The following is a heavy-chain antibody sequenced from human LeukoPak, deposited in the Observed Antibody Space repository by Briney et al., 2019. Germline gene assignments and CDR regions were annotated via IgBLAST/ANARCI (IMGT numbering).Heavy chain of an antibody. D-gene: IGHD2-2*01. Sequence: ASVKVSCKASGYTFTGYYMHWVRQAPGQGLEWMGWINPNSGGTNYAQKFQGRVTMTRDTSISSAYMELSRLRSDDTAVYYCARAVIVVVPAAMGYWGQGTLVTVSS. CDR3: ARAVIVVVPAAMGY. V-gene: IGHV1-2*02. CDR1: GYTFTGYY. J-gene: IGHJ4*02. CDR2: INPNSGGT.